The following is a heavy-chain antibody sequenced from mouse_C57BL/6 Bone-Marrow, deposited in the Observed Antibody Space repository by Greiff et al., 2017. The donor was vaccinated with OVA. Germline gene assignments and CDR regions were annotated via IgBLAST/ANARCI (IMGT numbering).Heavy chain of an antibody. V-gene: IGHV1-81*01. D-gene: IGHD4-1*01. CDR1: GYTFTSYG. CDR3: TRRSNWDAAY. Sequence: QVQLQQSGAELARPGASVKLSCKASGYTFTSYGISWVKQRTGQGLEWIGEIYPRSGNTYYNEKFKGKATLTVDQSSSTAYMELRSLTSEDAAVYFCTRRSNWDAAYWGQGTLVTVSA. CDR2: IYPRSGNT. J-gene: IGHJ3*01.